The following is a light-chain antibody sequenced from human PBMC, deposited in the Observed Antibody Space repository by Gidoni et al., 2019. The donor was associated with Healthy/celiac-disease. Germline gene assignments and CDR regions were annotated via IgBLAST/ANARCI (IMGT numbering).Light chain of an antibody. J-gene: IGLJ3*02. CDR3: QSADRSGTYWV. Sequence: SYELTQPPSVSVSPGQTASITCSGDALPNQYAYCYQQKPGQAPVLVIYKDSERPSGIPERFFCSSSGTTVTLTISGVQAEDEAAYYCQSADRSGTYWVFGGGTKLTVL. V-gene: IGLV3-25*02. CDR1: ALPNQY. CDR2: KDS.